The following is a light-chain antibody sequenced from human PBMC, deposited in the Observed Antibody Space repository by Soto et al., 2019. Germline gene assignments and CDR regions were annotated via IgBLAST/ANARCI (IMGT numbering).Light chain of an antibody. CDR3: QQYDSVPQT. CDR2: GAS. Sequence: EIVLTQSPGTLSLSPGERATLSCRASQSVGRSYLAWYQHKPGQAPRLLIYGASSRATDIPDRFSGSESGTDFTLTISRLEPEDFALYYCQQYDSVPQTFGQGTKLEI. CDR1: QSVGRSY. J-gene: IGKJ2*01. V-gene: IGKV3-20*01.